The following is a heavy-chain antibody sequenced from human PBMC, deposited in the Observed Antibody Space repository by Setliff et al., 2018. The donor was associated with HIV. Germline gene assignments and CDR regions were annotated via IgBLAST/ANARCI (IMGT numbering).Heavy chain of an antibody. CDR3: ARVFTVAGTYYYYYMDV. V-gene: IGHV4-31*03. D-gene: IGHD6-19*01. J-gene: IGHJ6*03. CDR2: IYYSGRT. CDR1: GGSISSGGYY. Sequence: ASETLSLTCTVSGGSISSGGYYWSWIRQHPGMGLEWIGYIYYSGRTYYNPSLKSRITMSVDTSMNQFSLKLSSVTAADTAVYYCARVFTVAGTYYYYYMDVWGKGTTVTVSS.